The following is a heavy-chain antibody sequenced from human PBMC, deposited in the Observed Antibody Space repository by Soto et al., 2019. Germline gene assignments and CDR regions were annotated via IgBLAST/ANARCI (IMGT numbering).Heavy chain of an antibody. D-gene: IGHD1-1*01. J-gene: IGHJ6*02. V-gene: IGHV3-30-3*01. CDR1: GFTFDTYG. CDR2: ISYEGSNT. CDR3: ARVTPGNNLYYFSGLDV. Sequence: LRLSCVASGFTFDTYGIHWVRQAPGKGLQWVALISYEGSNTYYADSVRGRFTISRDNSKNTLYLQINALRPEDTGVYYCARVTPGNNLYYFSGLDVWGQGTSVTVS.